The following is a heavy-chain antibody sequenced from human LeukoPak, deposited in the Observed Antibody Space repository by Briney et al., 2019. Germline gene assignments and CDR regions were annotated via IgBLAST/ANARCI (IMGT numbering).Heavy chain of an antibody. CDR1: GYTFTSYG. Sequence: ASVKVSCKASGYTFTSYGISWVRQAPGQGLEWMGWINPNSGGTNYAQKFQGRVTMTRDTSISTAYMELSRLRSDDTAVYYCARDSSTGYSYGYLSNWFDPWGQGTLVTVSS. V-gene: IGHV1-2*02. CDR2: INPNSGGT. D-gene: IGHD5-18*01. J-gene: IGHJ5*02. CDR3: ARDSSTGYSYGYLSNWFDP.